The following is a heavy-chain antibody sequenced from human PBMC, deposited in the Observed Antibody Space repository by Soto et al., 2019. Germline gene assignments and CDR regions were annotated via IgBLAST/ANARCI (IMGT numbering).Heavy chain of an antibody. Sequence: SPTLSLPCALSGDSVSSKTASWNWIRQSPSRGLEWLGRTYFRSKWYNDYAVSVKSRIIINPDTSNNQFSLQLNSVTPEDTAVYFCAKGDNLGPKTGYAFDPLCQGIMVTVSS. J-gene: IGHJ5*02. CDR1: GDSVSSKTAS. D-gene: IGHD5-12*01. CDR2: TYFRSKWYN. V-gene: IGHV6-1*01. CDR3: AKGDNLGPKTGYAFDP.